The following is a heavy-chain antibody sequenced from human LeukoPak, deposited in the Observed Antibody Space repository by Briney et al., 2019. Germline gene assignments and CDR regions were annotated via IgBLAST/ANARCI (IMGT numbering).Heavy chain of an antibody. Sequence: ASVKVSCKASGYTFTSYDINWVRQATGQGLEWMGWMNPNSGNTGYAQKFQGRVTITRNTSISTAYMELSSLRSEDTAVYYCARGPGYDFWSGLLVGWGTYNWFDPWGQGTLVTVSS. CDR3: ARGPGYDFWSGLLVGWGTYNWFDP. V-gene: IGHV1-8*03. CDR1: GYTFTSYD. CDR2: MNPNSGNT. J-gene: IGHJ5*02. D-gene: IGHD3-3*01.